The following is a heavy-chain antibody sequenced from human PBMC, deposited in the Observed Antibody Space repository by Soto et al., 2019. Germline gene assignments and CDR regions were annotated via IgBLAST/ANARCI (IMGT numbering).Heavy chain of an antibody. D-gene: IGHD2-15*01. CDR2: INAGNGNT. CDR1: GYTFTSYA. CDR3: ASPYCSGGSCSGYDAFDY. J-gene: IGHJ4*02. Sequence: QVPLVQSGAEVKKPGASVKVSCKASGYTFTSYAMHWVRQAPGQRLEWMGWINAGNGNTKYSQKFQGRVTITRDTSASPAYMELSSLRSEDTAVYYCASPYCSGGSCSGYDAFDYWGQGTLVTVSS. V-gene: IGHV1-3*01.